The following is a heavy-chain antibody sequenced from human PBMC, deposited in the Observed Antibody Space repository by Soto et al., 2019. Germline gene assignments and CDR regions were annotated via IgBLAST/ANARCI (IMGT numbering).Heavy chain of an antibody. Sequence: SETLSLTCTVSGGSISSGGYYWSWIRQHPGKGLEWIGYIYYSGSTYYNPSLKSRVTISVDTSKNQFSLKLSSVTAADTAVYYCARVDYDSSGYYQYYFDYWGQGTLVTVS. CDR1: GGSISSGGYY. J-gene: IGHJ4*02. CDR2: IYYSGST. V-gene: IGHV4-31*03. D-gene: IGHD3-22*01. CDR3: ARVDYDSSGYYQYYFDY.